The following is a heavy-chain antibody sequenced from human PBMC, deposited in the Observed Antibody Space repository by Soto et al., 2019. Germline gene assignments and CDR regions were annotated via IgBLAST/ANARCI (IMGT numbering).Heavy chain of an antibody. Sequence: PGGSLRLSCAASGFTFSSYSMNWVRQAPGEGPEWISYITSSSSATDYADSVKGRFTISRDNGKNSLYLQMNTLRAEDTAVYYCVRDQDYAFDQWGQGALVTVSS. CDR3: VRDQDYAFDQ. J-gene: IGHJ4*02. V-gene: IGHV3-48*01. CDR1: GFTFSSYS. CDR2: ITSSSSAT. D-gene: IGHD4-17*01.